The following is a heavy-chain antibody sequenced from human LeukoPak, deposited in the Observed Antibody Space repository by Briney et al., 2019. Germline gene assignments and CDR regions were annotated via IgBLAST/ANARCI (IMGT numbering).Heavy chain of an antibody. Sequence: GGSLRLSCVASGFSFSRHGMHWVRQAPGKGLEWVAFVRYDGSEQYYADSVKGRFTISRDDSKNTVFMQMNSLRVEDTAVYYCAKESYCCSNSCPQFYYYMDVWGQGTTVTVSS. CDR1: GFSFSRHG. CDR2: VRYDGSEQ. J-gene: IGHJ6*03. CDR3: AKESYCCSNSCPQFYYYMDV. D-gene: IGHD2-2*01. V-gene: IGHV3-30*02.